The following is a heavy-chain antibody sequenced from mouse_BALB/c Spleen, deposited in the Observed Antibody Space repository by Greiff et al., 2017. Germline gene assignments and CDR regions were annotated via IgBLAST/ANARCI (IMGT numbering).Heavy chain of an antibody. CDR1: GYSFTSYW. D-gene: IGHD1-1*01. J-gene: IGHJ2*01. CDR2: IYPGNSDT. CDR3: TSLLLRPYFDY. Sequence: EVKLVESGTVLARPGASVKMSCKASGYSFTSYWMHWVKQRPGQGLEWIGAIYPGNSDTSYNQKFKGKAKLTAVTSASTAYMELSSLTNEDSAVYYCTSLLLRPYFDYWGQGTTLTVSS. V-gene: IGHV1-5*01.